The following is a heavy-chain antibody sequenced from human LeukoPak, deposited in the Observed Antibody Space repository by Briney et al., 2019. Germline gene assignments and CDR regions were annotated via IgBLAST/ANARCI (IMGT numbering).Heavy chain of an antibody. D-gene: IGHD2-2*01. CDR3: ARHRYQLHDFDY. J-gene: IGHJ4*02. CDR2: IYYSGST. V-gene: IGHV4-59*08. CDR1: GGSISSYL. Sequence: PSETLSLTCTVSGGSISSYLWSWIWQPPGKGLEWIGYIYYSGSTNYNPSLKSRVTILVDTSKNQFSLKVSSVTAADTAVYYCARHRYQLHDFDYWGQGTLVTVSS.